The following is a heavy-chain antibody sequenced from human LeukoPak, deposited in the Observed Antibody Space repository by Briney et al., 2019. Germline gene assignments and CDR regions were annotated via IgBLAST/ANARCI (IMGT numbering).Heavy chain of an antibody. Sequence: PSETLSLTCAVYGWSFSSYYLSWIRQPAGKGLEWIGEINHSGSTNYNPSVKSRVTISVDTSKNQFSLKLSSVSAAATAVYYCRRGRNSSWLPFDYWGQGTLVTASS. CDR1: GWSFSSYY. D-gene: IGHD6-13*01. CDR3: RRGRNSSWLPFDY. J-gene: IGHJ4*02. V-gene: IGHV4-34*01. CDR2: INHSGST.